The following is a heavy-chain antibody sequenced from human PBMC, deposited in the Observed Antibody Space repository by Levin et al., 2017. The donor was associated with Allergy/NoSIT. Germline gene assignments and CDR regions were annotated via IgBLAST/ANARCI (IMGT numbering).Heavy chain of an antibody. D-gene: IGHD6-19*01. Sequence: GGSLRLSCAASGFTFNIYWMNWVRQAPGKGLEWVGNIKQDGSEKYYVDSVRGRFTISRDNAKNSVYLQMNSLRAEDTAVYYCARDPTSGWNRVMFDYWDQGTLVTVSS. V-gene: IGHV3-7*01. CDR2: IKQDGSEK. J-gene: IGHJ4*02. CDR1: GFTFNIYW. CDR3: ARDPTSGWNRVMFDY.